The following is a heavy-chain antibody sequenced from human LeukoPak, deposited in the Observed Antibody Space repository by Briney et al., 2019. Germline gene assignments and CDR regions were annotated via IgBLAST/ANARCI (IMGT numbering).Heavy chain of an antibody. D-gene: IGHD3-16*02. CDR3: ASNEYDYVWGSYRFAY. V-gene: IGHV4-59*08. CDR2: IYYSGST. J-gene: IGHJ4*02. Sequence: SETLSLTCTVSGGSISSYYWSWIRQPPGKGLEWIGYIYYSGSTNYNPSLKSRVTISVGTSKNQFSLKLSSVTAADTAVYYCASNEYDYVWGSYRFAYWGQGTLVTVSS. CDR1: GGSISSYY.